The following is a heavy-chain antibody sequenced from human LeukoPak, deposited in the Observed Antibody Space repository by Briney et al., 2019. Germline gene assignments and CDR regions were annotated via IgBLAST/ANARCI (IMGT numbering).Heavy chain of an antibody. CDR3: ARVLSAATGFRNYYYYMDV. Sequence: ASVKVSCKTSGYVFTAYYIHWVRQAPGQGLEWMGWINPNGGAANYAQNFQGRVTLTRDTSINTSYMELSSLKSDDTAVYYCARVLSAATGFRNYYYYMDVWVKGPQSPSP. J-gene: IGHJ6*03. D-gene: IGHD6-13*01. CDR1: GYVFTAYY. CDR2: INPNGGAA. V-gene: IGHV1-2*02.